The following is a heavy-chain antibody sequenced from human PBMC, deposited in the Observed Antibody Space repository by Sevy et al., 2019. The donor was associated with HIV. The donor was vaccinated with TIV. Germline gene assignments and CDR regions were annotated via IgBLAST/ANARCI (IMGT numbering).Heavy chain of an antibody. CDR3: ARVLAAAASS. CDR1: GFTFSAYW. CDR2: INQGGSEK. J-gene: IGHJ5*02. V-gene: IGHV3-7*01. D-gene: IGHD6-13*01. Sequence: GGSLRLSCAASGFTFSAYWMHWVRQAPGKGLEWVANINQGGSEKYYVDSVKGRFTISRDNAKNSLFLQMNSLRAEDTAVYYCARVLAAAASSWGQGALVTVSS.